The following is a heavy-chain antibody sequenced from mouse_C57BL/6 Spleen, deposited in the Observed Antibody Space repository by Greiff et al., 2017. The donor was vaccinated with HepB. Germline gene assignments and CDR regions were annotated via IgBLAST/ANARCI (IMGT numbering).Heavy chain of an antibody. CDR3: ARVDDYGGEYYFDY. D-gene: IGHD2-4*01. Sequence: EVQLQQSGPELVKPGASVKISCKASGYTFTDYYMNWVKQSHGKSLEWIGDINPNNGGTSYNQKFKGKATLTVDKSSSTAYMELRSLTSEDSAVYYCARVDDYGGEYYFDYWGQGTTLTVSS. J-gene: IGHJ2*01. V-gene: IGHV1-26*01. CDR1: GYTFTDYY. CDR2: INPNNGGT.